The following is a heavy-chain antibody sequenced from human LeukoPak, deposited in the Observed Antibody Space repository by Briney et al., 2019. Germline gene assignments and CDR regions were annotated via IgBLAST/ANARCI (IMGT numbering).Heavy chain of an antibody. CDR1: GFTFSSYA. Sequence: PGGSLRLSCAASGFTFSSYAMSWVRQAPGTGLEWVSVISGSGGSTYYADSVKGRFTISRDNSRNTLYLQMNSLRAEDTAVYYCAKDPAPSGTSEYFHHWGQGTLVTVSS. CDR2: ISGSGGST. CDR3: AKDPAPSGTSEYFHH. J-gene: IGHJ1*01. V-gene: IGHV3-23*01. D-gene: IGHD6-13*01.